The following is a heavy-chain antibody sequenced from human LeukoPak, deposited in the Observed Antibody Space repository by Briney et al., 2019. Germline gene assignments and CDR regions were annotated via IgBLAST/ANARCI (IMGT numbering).Heavy chain of an antibody. CDR2: ISNNGGYT. D-gene: IGHD2-15*01. CDR1: GFTVSSNY. Sequence: GGSLRLSCAASGFTVSSNYMNWVRQAPGKGLEWVSAISNNGGYTYYADSVQGRFTISRDNSKSTLCLQMNSLRAEDTAVYYCAKQLGYCSDGSCYFPYWGQGTLVTVSS. J-gene: IGHJ4*02. CDR3: AKQLGYCSDGSCYFPY. V-gene: IGHV3-23*01.